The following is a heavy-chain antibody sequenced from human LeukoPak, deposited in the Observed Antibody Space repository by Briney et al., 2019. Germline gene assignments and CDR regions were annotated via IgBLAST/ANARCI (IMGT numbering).Heavy chain of an antibody. V-gene: IGHV1-8*02. CDR3: ARGVYYDYVWGSYRVYYFDY. CDR1: GYTFTSYA. J-gene: IGHJ4*02. D-gene: IGHD3-16*02. Sequence: ASVKVSCKASGYTFTSYAMHWVRQAPGQRLEWMGWMNPNSGNTGYAQKFQGRVTMTRNTSISTAYMELSSLRSEDTAVYYCARGVYYDYVWGSYRVYYFDYWGQGTLVTVSS. CDR2: MNPNSGNT.